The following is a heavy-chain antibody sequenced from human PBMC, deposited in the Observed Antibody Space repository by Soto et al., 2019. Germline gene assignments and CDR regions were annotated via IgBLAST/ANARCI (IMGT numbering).Heavy chain of an antibody. Sequence: SETLSLTCTVSGGSISSGGYYWSWIRQHPGKGLEWIGYIYYSGSTYYNPSLKSRVTISVDTSKNQFSLKLSSVTAADTAVYYCAGGRIAYCGGDCPVSFDYWGQGTLVTVSS. J-gene: IGHJ4*02. V-gene: IGHV4-31*03. CDR2: IYYSGST. D-gene: IGHD2-21*01. CDR1: GGSISSGGYY. CDR3: AGGRIAYCGGDCPVSFDY.